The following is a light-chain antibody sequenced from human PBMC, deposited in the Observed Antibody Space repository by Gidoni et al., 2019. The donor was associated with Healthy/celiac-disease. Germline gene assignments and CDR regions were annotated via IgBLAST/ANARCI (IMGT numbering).Light chain of an antibody. J-gene: IGKJ2*02. V-gene: IGKV1-39*01. CDR1: QSISSY. CDR2: AAS. CDR3: QQSYSTPRT. Sequence: DIQMTQSPSSLSASVGDRVPITCRASQSISSYLNWYQQKPGKAPKLLIYAASSLQSGVPSRFSGSGSGTDFTLTISSLQPEDFATYYCQQSYSTPRTFXXXTKLEIK.